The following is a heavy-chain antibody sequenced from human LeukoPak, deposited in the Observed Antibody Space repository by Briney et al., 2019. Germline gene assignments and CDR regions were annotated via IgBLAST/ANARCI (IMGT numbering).Heavy chain of an antibody. CDR3: ARQGQWLGLPLDY. CDR1: GFTFGDYA. Sequence: GGSLRLSCTASGFTFGDYAMNWVRQAPGKGLEWVSYISSSSSTIYYADSVKGRFTISRDNAKNSLYLQMNSLRAEDTAVYYCARQGQWLGLPLDYWGQGTLVTVSS. J-gene: IGHJ4*02. V-gene: IGHV3-48*01. D-gene: IGHD6-19*01. CDR2: ISSSSSTI.